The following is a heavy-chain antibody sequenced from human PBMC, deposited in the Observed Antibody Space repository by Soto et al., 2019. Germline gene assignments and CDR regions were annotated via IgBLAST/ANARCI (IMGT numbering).Heavy chain of an antibody. Sequence: SETLSLTCTVSGGSISSGGYYCSWIRQNPGKGLEWIWYFYFSGSTYYNPSLKSRVTISVHTSKNQFSLKVSSVTAAATAVYYCARVGRENSDGSGDYSGTVGYFDYWHRGTTIPVSS. J-gene: IGHJ4*02. D-gene: IGHD3-3*01. CDR2: FYFSGST. V-gene: IGHV4-31*03. CDR3: ARVGRENSDGSGDYSGTVGYFDY. CDR1: GGSISSGGYY.